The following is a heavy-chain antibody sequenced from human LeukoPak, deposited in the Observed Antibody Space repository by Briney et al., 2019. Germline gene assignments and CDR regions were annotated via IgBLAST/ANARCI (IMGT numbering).Heavy chain of an antibody. D-gene: IGHD3-3*01. CDR1: GGSISSGGYY. J-gene: IGHJ1*01. CDR3: ARTYYDFWSGSLYGYFQH. V-gene: IGHV4-31*03. CDR2: IYYSGST. Sequence: SQTLSLTCTVSGGSISSGGYYWSWLRQHPGRGLEWVGYIYYSGSTYYNPSLKSRVTISVDTSKNQFSLKLSSVTAADTAVYYCARTYYDFWSGSLYGYFQHWGQGTLVTVSS.